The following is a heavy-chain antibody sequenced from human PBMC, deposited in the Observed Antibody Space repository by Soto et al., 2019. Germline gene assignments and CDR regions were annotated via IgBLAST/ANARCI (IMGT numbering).Heavy chain of an antibody. Sequence: QVQLQESGPGLVKPSETLSLTCTVSGGSMSSYYWSWIRQPPGKGLEWIGSIYYSGSTNYNPSLKRLVTISVDTSKNQFSLKLSSVTTAATAVYYCARSVYALVFESYYMDVWGKRTTVTVSS. V-gene: IGHV4-59*08. D-gene: IGHD2-8*01. CDR2: IYYSGST. CDR1: GGSMSSYY. J-gene: IGHJ6*03. CDR3: ARSVYALVFESYYMDV.